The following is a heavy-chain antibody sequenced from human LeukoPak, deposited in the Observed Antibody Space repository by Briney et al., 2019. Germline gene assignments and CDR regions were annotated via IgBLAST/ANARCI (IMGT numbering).Heavy chain of an antibody. J-gene: IGHJ4*02. V-gene: IGHV4-31*03. D-gene: IGHD6-13*01. Sequence: SETLSLTCTVSGDSISSGVYYWSWIRQHPGKGLEWIGYIYYSGSTYYNPSLKSRVAISLDTSKNQFSLKLSSVTAADTAVHYCVRGPPSGDSSSWFDYWGQGTLVTVSS. CDR2: IYYSGST. CDR1: GDSISSGVYY. CDR3: VRGPPSGDSSSWFDY.